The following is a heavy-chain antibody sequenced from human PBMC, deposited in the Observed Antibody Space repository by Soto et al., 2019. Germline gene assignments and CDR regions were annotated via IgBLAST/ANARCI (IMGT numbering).Heavy chain of an antibody. CDR2: FDPEDGET. CDR1: GYTLTELS. CDR3: ATVGDYGVSYPLA. D-gene: IGHD4-17*01. V-gene: IGHV1-24*01. Sequence: ASVKVSCKVSGYTLTELSMHWVRQAPGKGLEWMGGFDPEDGETIYAQKSQGRVTMTEGTSTDTAYMELSSLRSEDTAVYYCATVGDYGVSYPLAWGQGTLVTVSS. J-gene: IGHJ5*02.